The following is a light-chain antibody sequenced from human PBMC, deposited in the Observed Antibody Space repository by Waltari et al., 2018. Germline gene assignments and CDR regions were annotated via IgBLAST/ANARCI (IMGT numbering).Light chain of an antibody. CDR1: SGHSTNV. J-gene: IGLJ3*02. CDR3: QTGGHGTWV. V-gene: IGLV4-69*01. CDR2: VYSDGSH. Sequence: QLVLTQSPSASASLGASVKLTCTLSSGHSTNVIAWLQKRPEKGPRYLMKVYSDGSHNKGDEIPDRCSGSSSGAERCLTMSSLQSEDEADYYCQTGGHGTWVFGGGTKLTVL.